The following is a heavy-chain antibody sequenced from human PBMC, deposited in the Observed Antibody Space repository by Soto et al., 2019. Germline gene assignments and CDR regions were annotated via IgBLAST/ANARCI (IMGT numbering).Heavy chain of an antibody. CDR3: ASGYCSSTSCYSGAFDI. V-gene: IGHV4-31*03. D-gene: IGHD2-2*03. CDR2: IYYSGST. Sequence: QVQLQESGPGLVKPSQTLSLTCTVSGGSISSGGYYWSWIRQHPGKGLEWIGYIYYSGSTYYNPSLKSRVTISVDTSKNQFSLKLSSVTAADTAVYYCASGYCSSTSCYSGAFDIWGQGTMVTVSS. J-gene: IGHJ3*02. CDR1: GGSISSGGYY.